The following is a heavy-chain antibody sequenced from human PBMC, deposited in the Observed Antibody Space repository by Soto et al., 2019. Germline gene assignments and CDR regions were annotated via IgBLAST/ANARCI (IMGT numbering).Heavy chain of an antibody. V-gene: IGHV1-18*01. Sequence: ASVKVSCKASGYTFTSYGISWVRQAPGQGLEWMGWISAYNGNTNYAQKLQGRVTMTTDTSTSTAYMELRSLRSDDTAVYYCARDRGGYDLSDAFDIWGQGTMVTVSS. CDR3: ARDRGGYDLSDAFDI. CDR1: GYTFTSYG. CDR2: ISAYNGNT. D-gene: IGHD5-12*01. J-gene: IGHJ3*02.